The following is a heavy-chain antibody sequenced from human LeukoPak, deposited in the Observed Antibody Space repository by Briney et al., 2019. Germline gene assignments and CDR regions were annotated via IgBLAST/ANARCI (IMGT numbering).Heavy chain of an antibody. CDR1: DYSISSGYY. Sequence: SETLSLTCSVSDYSISSGYYWGWIRQPPGKGLEWIGSMEWIGSIYHSGSAYYNPSLKSRVTISVDTSKNQFSLKLSSVTAADTAVYYCARGGVGATIDYWGQGTLVTVSS. CDR2: IYHSGSA. J-gene: IGHJ4*02. V-gene: IGHV4-38-2*02. CDR3: ARGGVGATIDY. D-gene: IGHD1-26*01.